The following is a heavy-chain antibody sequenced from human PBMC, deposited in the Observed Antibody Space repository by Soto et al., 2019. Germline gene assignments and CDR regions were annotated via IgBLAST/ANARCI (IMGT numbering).Heavy chain of an antibody. D-gene: IGHD6-13*01. CDR3: ARGRSTSWFSDY. CDR1: GYTFTSYD. CDR2: MNPNSGNT. J-gene: IGHJ4*02. Sequence: QVQLVQSGAEVKKPGASVKVSCKASGYTFTSYDINWVRQATGHGLEWMGWMNPNSGNTGYAQNLQGRVTMTRNTSISTAYMELSSLSSDDTAVYYCARGRSTSWFSDYWGLGTLVTVSS. V-gene: IGHV1-8*01.